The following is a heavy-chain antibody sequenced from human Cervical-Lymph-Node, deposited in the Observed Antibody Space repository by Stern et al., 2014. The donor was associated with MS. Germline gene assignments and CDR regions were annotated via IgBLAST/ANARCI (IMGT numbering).Heavy chain of an antibody. V-gene: IGHV3-33*01. CDR2: IWHDGSNW. J-gene: IGHJ4*02. CDR1: GFIFRSYG. D-gene: IGHD1-14*01. Sequence: VQLVESGGGVVQPGRSLRLSCAASGFIFRSYGMHWVRQAPGKGLEWVAVIWHDGSNWWYADPVKGRVTISRDDSKNTVYLEMNSLRDEDTAVYYCARGNPPSDSVNYWGQGTLVTVSS. CDR3: ARGNPPSDSVNY.